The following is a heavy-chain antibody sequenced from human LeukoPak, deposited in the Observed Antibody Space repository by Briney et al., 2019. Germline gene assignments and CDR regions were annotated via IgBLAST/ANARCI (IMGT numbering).Heavy chain of an antibody. V-gene: IGHV3-30*04. CDR3: ARGNVAVARNLINF. CDR1: GSTFNIYP. J-gene: IGHJ4*02. Sequence: GGSLRLSCAASGSTFNIYPMHWVRQAPGGGPEWVAVTLYDGSSTDYADSVKGRFTMSRDNAKNTLYLQMNSLRPEDTGIYYCARGNVAVARNLINFWGQGTLVTVSS. D-gene: IGHD6-19*01. CDR2: TLYDGSST.